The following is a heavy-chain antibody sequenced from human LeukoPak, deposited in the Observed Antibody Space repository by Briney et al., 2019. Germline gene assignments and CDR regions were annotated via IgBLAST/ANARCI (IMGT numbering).Heavy chain of an antibody. J-gene: IGHJ4*02. CDR2: IQRDGSSP. D-gene: IGHD3-16*01. V-gene: IGHV3-74*01. CDR3: SRGHYGPDY. Sequence: GGSLRLSCAASGFTFSSYWMSWVRQAPGKGLEWVSGIQRDGSSPTYADSVKGRFTISRDNAKGSVYLQVNILRAEDTAVYYCSRGHYGPDYWGQGTLVTVSS. CDR1: GFTFSSYW.